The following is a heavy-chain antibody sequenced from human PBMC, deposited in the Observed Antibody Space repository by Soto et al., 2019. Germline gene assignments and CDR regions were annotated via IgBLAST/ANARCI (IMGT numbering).Heavy chain of an antibody. J-gene: IGHJ6*02. CDR3: ARREDGMDV. CDR1: GGSIRSNHW. CDR2: IFHIGHT. Sequence: QVQLQESGPGLVKPSGTLSLTCVVSGGSIRSNHWWSWVRQTPGKGLEWIGEIFHIGHTNYNPSLKGRVTVSLDQSKNQFSRKMPSMTAADTAVFYCARREDGMDVWGQGTTVPGSS. V-gene: IGHV4-4*02.